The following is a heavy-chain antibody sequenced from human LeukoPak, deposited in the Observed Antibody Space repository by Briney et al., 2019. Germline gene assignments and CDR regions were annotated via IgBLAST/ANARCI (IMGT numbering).Heavy chain of an antibody. J-gene: IGHJ3*02. CDR3: ARRGKYYDFSSEPYDAVDI. CDR2: IYTSGST. D-gene: IGHD3-3*01. CDR1: GGSIRSSY. V-gene: IGHV4-4*07. Sequence: SETLSLTCTVSGGSIRSSYWSWIRQPAGKGLEWIGRIYTSGSTNYNPSLKSRVTMSVDTSKNQFSLKLSSVTAADTAVYYCARRGKYYDFSSEPYDAVDIWGQGTMVTVSS.